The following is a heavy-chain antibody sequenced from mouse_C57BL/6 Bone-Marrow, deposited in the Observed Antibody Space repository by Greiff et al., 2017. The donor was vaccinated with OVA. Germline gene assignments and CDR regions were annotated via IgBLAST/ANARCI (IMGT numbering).Heavy chain of an antibody. CDR2: IWGVGST. D-gene: IGHD2-1*01. Sequence: QVQLKESGPGLVAPSQSLSITCTVSGFSLTSYGVDWVRQSPGKGLEWLGVIWGVGSTNYNSALKSRLSISKDNSKRQVFLKMNSLQTYDTSMYYCASSYGNYSFAYWGQGTLVTVSA. CDR3: ASSYGNYSFAY. J-gene: IGHJ3*01. CDR1: GFSLTSYG. V-gene: IGHV2-6*01.